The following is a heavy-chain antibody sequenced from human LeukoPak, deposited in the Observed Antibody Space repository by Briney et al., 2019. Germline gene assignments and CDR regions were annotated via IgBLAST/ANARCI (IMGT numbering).Heavy chain of an antibody. D-gene: IGHD6-13*01. Sequence: PSETLSLTCTVSGGSISSYYWSWIRQPPGKGLEWIGYIYYSGSTNYNPSLKSRVTISVDTSKNQFSLKLSSVTAADTAVYYCARVYIAAAGHWFDPWGQGTLVTVSS. CDR1: GGSISSYY. CDR3: ARVYIAAAGHWFDP. J-gene: IGHJ5*02. CDR2: IYYSGST. V-gene: IGHV4-59*01.